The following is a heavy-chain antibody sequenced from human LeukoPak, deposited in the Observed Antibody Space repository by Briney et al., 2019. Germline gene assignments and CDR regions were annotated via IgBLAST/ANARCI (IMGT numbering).Heavy chain of an antibody. Sequence: GSLRLSCAASGFTFSSYWMHWVRQAPGKGLVWVSRINTDGSSTSYADSVKGRFTISRDNAKNTLYLQMNSLRAEDTAVYYCARDWDAYCSSTSCYTPWFDLWGQGTLVTVSS. D-gene: IGHD2-2*02. CDR1: GFTFSSYW. J-gene: IGHJ5*02. V-gene: IGHV3-74*01. CDR3: ARDWDAYCSSTSCYTPWFDL. CDR2: INTDGSST.